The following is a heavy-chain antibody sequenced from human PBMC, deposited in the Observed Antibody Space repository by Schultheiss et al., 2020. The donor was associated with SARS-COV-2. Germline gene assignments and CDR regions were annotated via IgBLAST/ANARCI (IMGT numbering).Heavy chain of an antibody. CDR2: IWYDGSKK. Sequence: GESLKISCAASGFTFSDYGMHWVRQAPGKGLEWVAVIWYDGSKKYYADSMKGRFTISRDNADNTISLHVDSLRVEDTAVYYCARDESGGLGDWFDPWGQGTLVTVSS. CDR1: GFTFSDYG. V-gene: IGHV3-33*01. D-gene: IGHD2-15*01. J-gene: IGHJ5*02. CDR3: ARDESGGLGDWFDP.